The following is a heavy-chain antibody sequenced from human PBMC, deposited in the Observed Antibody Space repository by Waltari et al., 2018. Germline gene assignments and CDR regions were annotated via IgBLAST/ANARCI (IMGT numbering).Heavy chain of an antibody. J-gene: IGHJ4*01. D-gene: IGHD2-21*01. CDR1: GLTFRVFS. CDR2: ISSADYS. CDR3: ARVIVYSDSPVCDF. V-gene: IGHV3-21*01. Sequence: EVQLVESGGGLVNRGGSRGLDWAASGLTFRVFSMTWVRQAPGKGLEWVSSISSADYSLDADSMKGRFIISRDNAKNSLYLQMNGLSGEDTAVYYCARVIVYSDSPVCDFWGQGTLVIVSS.